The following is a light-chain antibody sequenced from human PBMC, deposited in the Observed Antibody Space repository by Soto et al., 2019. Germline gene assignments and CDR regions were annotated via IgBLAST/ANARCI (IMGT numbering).Light chain of an antibody. J-gene: IGKJ5*01. Sequence: DIQMTQSPSTLSASVGDRVTITCRASQGISTFLAWYQQKPGKVPKLLIYGSSTLQSGVPSRFSGSGSGTDFTLTISSLQPEDFATYYCQQSYSTPITFGQGTRLEIK. CDR2: GSS. CDR1: QGISTF. CDR3: QQSYSTPIT. V-gene: IGKV1-27*01.